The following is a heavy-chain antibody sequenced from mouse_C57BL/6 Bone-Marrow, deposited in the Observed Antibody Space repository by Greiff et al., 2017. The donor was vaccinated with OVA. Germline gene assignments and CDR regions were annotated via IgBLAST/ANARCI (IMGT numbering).Heavy chain of an antibody. CDR3: ARPLFDGSSYDYFDY. CDR1: GYTFTSYG. Sequence: QVQLQQSGAELARPGASVKLSCKASGYTFTSYGISWVKQRTGQGLEWIGEIYPRSGNTYYNEKFKGKATLTADKSSSTAYMELRSLTSEDSAVYFCARPLFDGSSYDYFDYWGQGTTLTVSS. CDR2: IYPRSGNT. V-gene: IGHV1-81*01. J-gene: IGHJ2*01. D-gene: IGHD1-1*01.